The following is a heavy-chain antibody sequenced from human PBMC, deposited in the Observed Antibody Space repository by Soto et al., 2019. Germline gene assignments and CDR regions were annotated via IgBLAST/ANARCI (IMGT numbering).Heavy chain of an antibody. J-gene: IGHJ4*02. D-gene: IGHD1-26*01. Sequence: GAPMKGSCKASGYTFPRYDINWVRQATGQGLEWMGWMNPNSGNTGYAQKFQGRVTMTRNTSISTAYMELSSLRSEDTAVYYCAREISGSYRFDYWGQGTLVTVSS. CDR3: AREISGSYRFDY. V-gene: IGHV1-8*01. CDR1: GYTFPRYD. CDR2: MNPNSGNT.